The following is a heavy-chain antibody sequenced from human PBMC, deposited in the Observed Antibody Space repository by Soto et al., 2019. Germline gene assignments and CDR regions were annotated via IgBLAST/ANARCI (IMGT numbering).Heavy chain of an antibody. J-gene: IGHJ5*02. Sequence: PSETLSLTCSVSGGYIHVGGYYWTWIRQRPGKGLEWMGYIYYTGKTYYNPSLESRLTMSVDRSKNQFSLRLTSVTAADTAVYFCGRDLTCYANCIDPWGQGTLVTVSS. CDR3: GRDLTCYANCIDP. V-gene: IGHV4-30-4*01. CDR1: GGYIHVGGYY. CDR2: IYYTGKT. D-gene: IGHD2-2*01.